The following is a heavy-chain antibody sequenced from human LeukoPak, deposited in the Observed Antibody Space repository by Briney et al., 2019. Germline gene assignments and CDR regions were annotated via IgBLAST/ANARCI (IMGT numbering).Heavy chain of an antibody. Sequence: PSETLSLTCTVSGGSISSSNYWDWIRQPPGKGLEWIGSIYYSGSTYYNPSLKSRLTISGDTSKNQFSLRLSSVTAADTAVYYCARASYSYDINGWVPFDYWGQGTLVTVSS. CDR2: IYYSGST. J-gene: IGHJ4*02. CDR1: GGSISSSNY. CDR3: ARASYSYDINGWVPFDY. V-gene: IGHV4-39*07. D-gene: IGHD3-22*01.